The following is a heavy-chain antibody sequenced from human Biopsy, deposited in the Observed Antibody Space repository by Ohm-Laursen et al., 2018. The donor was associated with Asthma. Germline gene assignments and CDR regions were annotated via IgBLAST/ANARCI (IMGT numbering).Heavy chain of an antibody. D-gene: IGHD6-6*01. CDR1: GDAMSTSGSY. CDR2: IYYSGRT. J-gene: IGHJ2*01. Sequence: GTLSLTCIVSGDAMSTSGSYWGWIRQSPGKGLKWIGSIYYSGRTYYNPSLESRVTISADTSKNHFSLKVTSVTAADTAVYYCARAVSSSSYWYFDLWGRGDLVTDSS. V-gene: IGHV4-39*02. CDR3: ARAVSSSSYWYFDL.